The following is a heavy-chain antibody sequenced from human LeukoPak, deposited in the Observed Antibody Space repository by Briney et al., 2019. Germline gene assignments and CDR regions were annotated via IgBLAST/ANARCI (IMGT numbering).Heavy chain of an antibody. CDR3: ARDAVQAGTPFYFDF. V-gene: IGHV3-48*01. D-gene: IGHD2-15*01. CDR2: ISAGSSNT. J-gene: IGHJ4*02. Sequence: GGSLRLSCSASGFIFASYVMNWVRQAPGKGLQWVSYISAGSSNTFYADSGKGRFTISRDDADNSLHLQMNSLSAEDTAVYYCARDAVQAGTPFYFDFWGQGALVTVSS. CDR1: GFIFASYV.